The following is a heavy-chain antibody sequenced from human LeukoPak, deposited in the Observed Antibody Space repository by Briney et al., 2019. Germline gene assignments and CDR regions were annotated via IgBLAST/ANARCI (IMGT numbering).Heavy chain of an antibody. CDR1: GGSISSGSYY. CDR2: IYTSGST. CDR3: ARGITIFGVVIPFDY. Sequence: SETLSLTCTVSGGSISSGSYYWSWIRQPAGEGLEWIGRIYTSGSTNYNPSLKSRVTISVDTSKNQFSLKLSSVTAADTAVYYCARGITIFGVVIPFDYWGQGTLVTVSS. D-gene: IGHD3-3*01. V-gene: IGHV4-61*02. J-gene: IGHJ4*02.